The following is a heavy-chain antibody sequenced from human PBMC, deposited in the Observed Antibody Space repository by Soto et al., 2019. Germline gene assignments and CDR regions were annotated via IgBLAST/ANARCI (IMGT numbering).Heavy chain of an antibody. CDR3: AKSRGSGNNGMDV. D-gene: IGHD3-10*01. J-gene: IGHJ6*02. V-gene: IGHV3-30*18. Sequence: QVQLVESGGGVVQPGRSLRLSCAASGFTFSSYGMHWVRQAPGKGLEWVAVISYDGSTKYYADSVKGRFTISRDNSKNPLYLQMSSLRAEETAVYYCAKSRGSGNNGMDVWGQGTTVTVSS. CDR1: GFTFSSYG. CDR2: ISYDGSTK.